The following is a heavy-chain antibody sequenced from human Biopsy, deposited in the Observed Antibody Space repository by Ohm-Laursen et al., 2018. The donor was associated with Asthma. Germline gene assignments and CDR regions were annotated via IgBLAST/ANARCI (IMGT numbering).Heavy chain of an antibody. V-gene: IGHV1-18*01. CDR3: ARAVDYSHYYGIDV. CDR1: GYTFNSAG. Sequence: VKVSCKASGYTFNSAGITWVRQAPGQGLEWMGWVSVYNGNTKVAQKLQDRVTMITDTSTSTAYMELRSLRSDDTAVYFCARAVDYSHYYGIDVWGQGTTVTVS. J-gene: IGHJ6*02. D-gene: IGHD3-10*01. CDR2: VSVYNGNT.